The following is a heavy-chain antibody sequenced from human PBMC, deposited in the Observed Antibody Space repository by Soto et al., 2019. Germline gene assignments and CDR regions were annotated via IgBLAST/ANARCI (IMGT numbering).Heavy chain of an antibody. J-gene: IGHJ4*02. V-gene: IGHV3-23*01. CDR2: ISGSGGST. Sequence: EVQLLESGGGLVQPGGSLRLSCAASGFTFSNYAVTWVRQAPGKGLEGVSTISGSGGSTYYADSVKGRFTIPRDNSKNTLYLQMNSLRAEDTAVYYCAKDQGSSWYEIDYWGQGTLVTVSS. D-gene: IGHD6-13*01. CDR3: AKDQGSSWYEIDY. CDR1: GFTFSNYA.